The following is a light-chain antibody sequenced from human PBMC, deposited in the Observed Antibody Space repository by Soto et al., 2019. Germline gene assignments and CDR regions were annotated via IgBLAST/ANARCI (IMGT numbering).Light chain of an antibody. CDR3: QQYRTYPT. J-gene: IGKJ4*01. V-gene: IGKV1-13*02. Sequence: AIQLTQTPSSLSASVGDTVTIACRASQALTTTLAWYQQKPGKAPRLLIYEASTLEGGVPSRFSGSGSGKDFTLTSSGLQPEDVATYHCQQYRTYPTFGGGTKVEIK. CDR2: EAS. CDR1: QALTTT.